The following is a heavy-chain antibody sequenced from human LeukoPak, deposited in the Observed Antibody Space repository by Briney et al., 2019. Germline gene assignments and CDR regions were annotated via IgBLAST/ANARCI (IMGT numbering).Heavy chain of an antibody. J-gene: IGHJ4*02. D-gene: IGHD2-2*01. CDR1: GYTFTGYD. Sequence: GASVKVSCKASGYTFTGYDINWVRQATGQGLEWMGWMNPNSGNTGYAQKFQGRVTMTRNTSISTAYMELSSLRSEDTAVYYCARGREVPAAHNDYWGQGTLVTVSS. V-gene: IGHV1-8*01. CDR2: MNPNSGNT. CDR3: ARGREVPAAHNDY.